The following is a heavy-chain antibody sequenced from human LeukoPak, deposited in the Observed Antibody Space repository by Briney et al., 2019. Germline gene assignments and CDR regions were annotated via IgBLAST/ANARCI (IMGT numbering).Heavy chain of an antibody. J-gene: IGHJ5*02. D-gene: IGHD6-13*01. CDR1: GFTFSSYA. CDR3: ARDSRPAEAFNWFDP. V-gene: IGHV3-30-3*01. Sequence: PGGSLRLSCAASGFTFSSYAMHWVRQAPGKGLEWVAVISYDGSNKYYADSVKGRFTISRDNSKNTLCLQMNSLRAEDTAVYYCARDSRPAEAFNWFDPWGQGTLVTVSS. CDR2: ISYDGSNK.